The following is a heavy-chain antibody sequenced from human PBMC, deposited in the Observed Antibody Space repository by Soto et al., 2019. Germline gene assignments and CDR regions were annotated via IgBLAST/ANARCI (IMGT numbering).Heavy chain of an antibody. Sequence: GGSLRLSCAASGFTFSSYGMHWVRLAPGKGLEWVAVISKDGNNKYYSDSVKGRFSISRDNSKYTLYLEMNSLRPEDTVVYYCAKAGRHGAALAPTQNNDALDIWGQGTLVTVSS. D-gene: IGHD6-25*01. CDR3: AKAGRHGAALAPTQNNDALDI. J-gene: IGHJ3*02. V-gene: IGHV3-30*18. CDR2: ISKDGNNK. CDR1: GFTFSSYG.